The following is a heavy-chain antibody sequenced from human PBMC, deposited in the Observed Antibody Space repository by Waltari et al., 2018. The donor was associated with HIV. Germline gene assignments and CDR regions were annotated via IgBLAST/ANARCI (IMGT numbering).Heavy chain of an antibody. CDR2: ISSTGHT. Sequence: QLQLQESGTGLVRPSETLSLTCTVSGDSITTTAYSWGWIRQSPGALLEWIVSISSTGHTYFDPFLKSRIILSVDTSRNQFSLTLRSVTAADTARYYCARQSWTAGNNHFDPWGQGILVTVSS. J-gene: IGHJ5*02. CDR1: GDSITTTAYS. CDR3: ARQSWTAGNNHFDP. D-gene: IGHD2-21*02. V-gene: IGHV4-39*01.